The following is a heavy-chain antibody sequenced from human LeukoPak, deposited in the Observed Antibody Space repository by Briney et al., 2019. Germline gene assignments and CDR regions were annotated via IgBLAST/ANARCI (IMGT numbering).Heavy chain of an antibody. CDR3: ASAHDYGDYRGDY. CDR2: ISYDGSNK. CDR1: GFTFSSYA. V-gene: IGHV3-30*04. D-gene: IGHD4-17*01. Sequence: GGSLRLSCAASGFTFSSYAMHWVRQAPGKGLEWMAVISYDGSNKYYADSVKGRFTISRDNSKNTLYLQMNSLRAEDTAVYYCASAHDYGDYRGDYWGQGTLVTVSS. J-gene: IGHJ4*02.